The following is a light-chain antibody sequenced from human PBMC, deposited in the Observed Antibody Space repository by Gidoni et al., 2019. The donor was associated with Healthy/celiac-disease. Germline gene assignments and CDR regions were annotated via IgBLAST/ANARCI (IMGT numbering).Light chain of an antibody. CDR2: DAS. CDR1: PSVSSY. J-gene: IGKJ3*01. V-gene: IGKV3-11*01. CDR3: QQRSNWPPIFT. Sequence: EIVLTQSPATLSLSPGERATLSCRASPSVSSYLAWYHQKPGQAPRLLIYDASNRATGIPARFSGSGSGTDFTLTISSLEPEDFAVYYWQQRSNWPPIFTFGPGTKVDIK.